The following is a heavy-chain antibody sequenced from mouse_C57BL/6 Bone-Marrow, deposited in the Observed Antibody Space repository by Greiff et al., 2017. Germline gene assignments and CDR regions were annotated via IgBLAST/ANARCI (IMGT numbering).Heavy chain of an antibody. J-gene: IGHJ2*01. CDR2: IDPEDGET. V-gene: IGHV14-2*01. CDR1: GFNINDYY. Sequence: EVQLQESGAELVKPGASVKLSCTASGFNINDYYIHWVQQRTEQGLEWIGRIDPEDGETKYAPKFQDKATITADTSSNTAYLQLSSLTSEDTDVYYCTRSLIYYGTNYWGQGTTLTVSS. CDR3: TRSLIYYGTNY. D-gene: IGHD1-1*01.